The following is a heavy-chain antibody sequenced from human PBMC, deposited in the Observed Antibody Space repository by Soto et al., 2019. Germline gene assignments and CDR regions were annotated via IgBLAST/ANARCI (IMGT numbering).Heavy chain of an antibody. CDR2: ISAYNGNT. Sequence: ASVKVSCKSSGYTFTSYGISWVRKAPGQGLEWMGWISAYNGNTNYAQKFQGRVTMTTDTSTSTAYMELRSLRSDDTAVYYCARTLNEWLLGLDWGQGTLVTV. V-gene: IGHV1-18*01. D-gene: IGHD3-3*01. CDR1: GYTFTSYG. J-gene: IGHJ4*02. CDR3: ARTLNEWLLGLD.